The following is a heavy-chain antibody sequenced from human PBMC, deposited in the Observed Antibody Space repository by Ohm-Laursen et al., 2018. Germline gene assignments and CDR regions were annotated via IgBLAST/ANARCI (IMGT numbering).Heavy chain of an antibody. D-gene: IGHD6-13*01. Sequence: SLRLSCAASGFTFSKYAMNWVRQAPGKGLQWVSSISATGGSTYYADSVKGRFTISKDNSKNTLYLQMNSLRAEDTAVYYCAKDRRAAADYFDYWGQGTLVTVSS. CDR1: GFTFSKYA. CDR2: ISATGGST. CDR3: AKDRRAAADYFDY. J-gene: IGHJ4*02. V-gene: IGHV3-23*01.